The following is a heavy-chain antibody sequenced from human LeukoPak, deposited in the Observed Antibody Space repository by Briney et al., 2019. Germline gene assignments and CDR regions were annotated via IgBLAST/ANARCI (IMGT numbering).Heavy chain of an antibody. V-gene: IGHV3-53*01. D-gene: IGHD2-2*01. CDR3: AKAGPGYCSSISCYNPAGS. CDR2: IYSGGST. J-gene: IGHJ5*02. CDR1: GFTVSSNY. Sequence: GGSLRLSCAASGFTVSSNYMSWVRQAPGKGLEWVSVIYSGGSTYYADSVKGRLTISRDNSKNTLYLQMNSLRAEDTAVYYCAKAGPGYCSSISCYNPAGSWGQGTLVTVSS.